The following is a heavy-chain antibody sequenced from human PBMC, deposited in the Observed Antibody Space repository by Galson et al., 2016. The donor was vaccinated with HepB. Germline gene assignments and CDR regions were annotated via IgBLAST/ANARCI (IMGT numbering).Heavy chain of an antibody. J-gene: IGHJ4*02. D-gene: IGHD5-12*01. CDR2: ISWDSGTR. CDR1: GFSLDNYA. CDR3: ARGSGHDYSQY. Sequence: SLRLSCAASGFSLDNYAMHWVRQAPGKGLEWVSGISWDSGTRGYAASVKGRFTISRDNAKNLLYLQMNSLRAEDTAVYYCARGSGHDYSQYWGQGTLVTVSP. V-gene: IGHV3-9*01.